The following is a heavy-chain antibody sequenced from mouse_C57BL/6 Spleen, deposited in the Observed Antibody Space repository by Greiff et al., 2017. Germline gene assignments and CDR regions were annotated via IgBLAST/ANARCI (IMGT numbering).Heavy chain of an antibody. Sequence: VKLVESGAELLKPGASVKLSCKATGYTFTGYWIEWVQQRPGHGLEWIGEILPGSGSTNYNEKFKGKATFTADQSSNTAYMQLRSRTTEDPAIFYCARVRGRHWGQGTTLTVSS. J-gene: IGHJ2*01. CDR1: GYTFTGYW. CDR2: ILPGSGST. CDR3: ARVRGRH. V-gene: IGHV1-9*01.